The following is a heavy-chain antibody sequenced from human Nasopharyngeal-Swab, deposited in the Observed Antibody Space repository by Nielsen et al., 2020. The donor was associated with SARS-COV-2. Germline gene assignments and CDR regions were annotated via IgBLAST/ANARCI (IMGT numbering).Heavy chain of an antibody. Sequence: WVRQAPGQGLEWMGIINPSGGSTSYAQKFQGRVTMTRDTSTSTVYMELSSLRSEDTAVYYCARGAGATMAGNFDYWGQGTLVTVSS. V-gene: IGHV1-46*01. J-gene: IGHJ4*02. CDR3: ARGAGATMAGNFDY. D-gene: IGHD5-12*01. CDR2: INPSGGST.